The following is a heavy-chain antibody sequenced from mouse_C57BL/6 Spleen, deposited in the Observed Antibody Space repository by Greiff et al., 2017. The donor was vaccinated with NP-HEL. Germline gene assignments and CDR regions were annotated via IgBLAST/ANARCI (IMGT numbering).Heavy chain of an antibody. D-gene: IGHD1-1*01. CDR3: TSTTVVATRYYYAMDY. CDR1: GFNITDYY. J-gene: IGHJ4*01. CDR2: IDPEGGDT. V-gene: IGHV14-1*01. Sequence: DVKLQESGAELVRPGASVKLSCTASGFNITDYYMHWVKQRPEQGLEWIGRIDPEGGDTEYAPKFQGKATMTADTSSNTAYLQLSSLTSEDTAVYYCTSTTVVATRYYYAMDYWGQGTSVTVSS.